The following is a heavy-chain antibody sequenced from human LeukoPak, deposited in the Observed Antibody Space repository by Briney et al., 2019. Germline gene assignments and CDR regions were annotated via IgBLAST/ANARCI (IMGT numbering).Heavy chain of an antibody. CDR1: GYTFTSYG. D-gene: IGHD2-2*01. J-gene: IGHJ5*02. V-gene: IGHV1-18*01. CDR2: ISAYNGNT. CDR3: ARDTYCSSTSCYFGNWFDP. Sequence: ASVKVSCKASGYTFTSYGISWVRQAPGQGLEWMGWISAYNGNTNYAQKLQGRVTMTTDTSTSTAYMELRSLRSDDTAVYYCARDTYCSSTSCYFGNWFDPWGQGTLVTVSS.